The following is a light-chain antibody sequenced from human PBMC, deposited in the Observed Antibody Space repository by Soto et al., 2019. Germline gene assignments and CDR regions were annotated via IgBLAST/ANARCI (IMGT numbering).Light chain of an antibody. Sequence: QSVLTQPASVSGSPGQSITISCTGTSSDVGGYNYVSWYQQHPGKAPKLMIYEVSYRPSGVSNRFSGSKSGNTASLTITWLQAEYVADYYCRSYTSSRTLDYAFGTGTNVTVL. CDR1: SSDVGGYNY. J-gene: IGLJ1*01. CDR3: RSYTSSRTLDYA. CDR2: EVS. V-gene: IGLV2-14*01.